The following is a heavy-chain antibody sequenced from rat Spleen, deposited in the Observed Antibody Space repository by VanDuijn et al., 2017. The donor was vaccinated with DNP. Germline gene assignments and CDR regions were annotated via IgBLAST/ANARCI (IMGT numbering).Heavy chain of an antibody. CDR2: ISYDGSST. D-gene: IGHD2-5*01. J-gene: IGHJ2*01. CDR1: GFTFSNYG. CDR3: ARSLTYFDY. V-gene: IGHV5-29*01. Sequence: EVQLVESGGGLVQPGRSLKLSCAASGFTFSNYGMAWVRQAPTKGLEWVATISYDGSSTYYRDSVKGRFTISRDNAKSTLYLQMDSLRSEDTATYYCARSLTYFDYWGQGVMVTVSS.